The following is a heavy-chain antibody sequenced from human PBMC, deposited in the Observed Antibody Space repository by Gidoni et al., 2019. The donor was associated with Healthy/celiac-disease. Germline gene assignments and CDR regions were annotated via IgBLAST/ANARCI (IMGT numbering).Heavy chain of an antibody. V-gene: IGHV3-15*01. J-gene: IGHJ4*02. CDR2: IKSKTDGGTT. Sequence: EVQLVESGGGLVKPGGSLRLSCAASGFTFSNAWMSWVRQAPGKGLEWVGRIKSKTDGGTTDYAAPVKGRFTISRDDSKNTLYLQMNSLKTEDTAVYYCTTDLRRPTGPLRKQWLPVYWGQGTLVTVSS. CDR1: GFTFSNAW. D-gene: IGHD6-19*01. CDR3: TTDLRRPTGPLRKQWLPVY.